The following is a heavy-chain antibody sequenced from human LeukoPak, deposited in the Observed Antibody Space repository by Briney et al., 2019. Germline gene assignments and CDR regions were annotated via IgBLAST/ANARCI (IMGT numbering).Heavy chain of an antibody. Sequence: ASVKVSCKASGYTFTGYYMHWVRQAPGQGLEWMERINPNSGGTNYAQKFQGRVTMTRDTSISTAYMELSRLRSDDTAVYYCARGGYDFVYYYYGMDVWGQGTTVTVSS. J-gene: IGHJ6*02. CDR1: GYTFTGYY. CDR3: ARGGYDFVYYYYGMDV. V-gene: IGHV1-2*06. D-gene: IGHD3-3*01. CDR2: INPNSGGT.